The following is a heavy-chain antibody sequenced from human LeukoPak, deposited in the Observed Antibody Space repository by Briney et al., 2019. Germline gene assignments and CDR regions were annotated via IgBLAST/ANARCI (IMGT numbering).Heavy chain of an antibody. D-gene: IGHD5-24*01. Sequence: EASVKVSCKASGGTFSSYAISWVRQAPGLGLEWMGRIIPIFGTANYAQKFQGRVTITTDESTSTAYMELSSLRSEDTAVYYCARDGEMATILDYWGQGALVTVSS. V-gene: IGHV1-69*05. CDR1: GGTFSSYA. CDR2: IIPIFGTA. J-gene: IGHJ4*02. CDR3: ARDGEMATILDY.